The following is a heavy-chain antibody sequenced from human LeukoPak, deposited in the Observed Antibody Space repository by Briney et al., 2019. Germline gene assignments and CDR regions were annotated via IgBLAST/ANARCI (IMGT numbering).Heavy chain of an antibody. CDR3: AVDCSSSSCYTNGDDYFDY. V-gene: IGHV3-21*01. CDR1: GFTFSSYS. D-gene: IGHD2-2*02. J-gene: IGHJ4*02. CDR2: ISSSSSYI. Sequence: GGSLRLSCAASGFTFSSYSMNWVRQASGKGLEWVSSISSSSSYIYYADSMKGRFTISRDNAKNSLYLQMNSLRAEDTAVYYCAVDCSSSSCYTNGDDYFDYWGQGTLVTVSS.